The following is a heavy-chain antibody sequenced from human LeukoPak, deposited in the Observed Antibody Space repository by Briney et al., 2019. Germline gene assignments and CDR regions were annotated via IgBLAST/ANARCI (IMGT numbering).Heavy chain of an antibody. D-gene: IGHD3-22*01. CDR3: ARDRYYYDSSSYFSAFDT. V-gene: IGHV4-4*07. Sequence: SETLSLTCTVSGGSISSYYWSWIRQPPGKGLECIGRVFTSGIVSGNTNYNPSVKSRVTMSVDSSKNQFSLKLRSVTAADTAVYYCARDRYYYDSSSYFSAFDTWGQGTMVTVSS. CDR1: GGSISSYY. J-gene: IGHJ3*02. CDR2: VFTSGIVSGNT.